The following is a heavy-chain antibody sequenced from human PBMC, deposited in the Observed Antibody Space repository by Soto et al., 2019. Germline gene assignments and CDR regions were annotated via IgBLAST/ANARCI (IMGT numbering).Heavy chain of an antibody. CDR1: GFTFSSYG. J-gene: IGHJ2*01. V-gene: IGHV3-30*18. Sequence: QVQLVESGGGVVQPGRSLRLSCAASGFTFSSYGMHWVRQAPGKGLEWVAVISYDGSNKYYADSVKGRFTISRDNSKNTLHLQMNSLRAEDTAVYYCAKDEGVDLWGRGTLVTVSS. CDR2: ISYDGSNK. CDR3: AKDEGVDL.